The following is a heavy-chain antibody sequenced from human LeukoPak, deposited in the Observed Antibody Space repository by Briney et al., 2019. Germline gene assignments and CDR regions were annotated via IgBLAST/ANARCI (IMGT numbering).Heavy chain of an antibody. CDR3: ARHFSGSGWYGVRY. Sequence: PSETLSLTCTVAGASISRYYWSWVRQPPGKGLGWLGYIYYCGSTNYNPSLKSRVSISVDTSKNQFSLKLSSVTASDTAVYYCARHFSGSGWYGVRYWGQGTLVTVSS. CDR1: GASISRYY. V-gene: IGHV4-59*01. CDR2: IYYCGST. D-gene: IGHD6-19*01. J-gene: IGHJ4*02.